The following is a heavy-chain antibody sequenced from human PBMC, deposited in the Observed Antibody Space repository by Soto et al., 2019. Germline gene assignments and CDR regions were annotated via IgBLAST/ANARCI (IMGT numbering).Heavy chain of an antibody. CDR1: GYTFTSYG. D-gene: IGHD6-13*01. V-gene: IGHV1-18*01. Sequence: ASVKVSCKASGYTFTSYGISLVRQAPGQGLEXMGXXXAYXGXTXXAXXXQGRVTMTTDTSTSTAYMEMRSLRSDDTAVYYCAAYSGPTEGAFDIWGQGTMVTV. CDR3: AAYSGPTEGAFDI. J-gene: IGHJ3*02. CDR2: XXAYXGXT.